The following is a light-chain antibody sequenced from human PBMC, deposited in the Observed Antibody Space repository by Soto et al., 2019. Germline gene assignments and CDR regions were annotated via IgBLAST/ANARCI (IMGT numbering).Light chain of an antibody. CDR1: QEVHTW. V-gene: IGKV1D-12*01. CDR3: QQTKDFPPT. J-gene: IGKJ4*01. CDR2: GAS. Sequence: IQVTQSPSTVSASVGNRVTISCRTSQEVHTWLAWYQQTPGRAPKLLIFGASGLQSGVPSRFRGSGSRTEFTLTISSLQPEDVATYFCQQTKDFPPTFGGGTRVEV.